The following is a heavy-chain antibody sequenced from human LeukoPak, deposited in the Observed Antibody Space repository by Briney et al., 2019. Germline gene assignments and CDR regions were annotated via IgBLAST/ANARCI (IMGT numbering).Heavy chain of an antibody. CDR1: GFTFSNYW. V-gene: IGHV3-7*03. CDR2: IKEDGSEK. J-gene: IGHJ3*02. Sequence: GGSLRLSCAASGFTFSNYWMSWVRQAPGKGLEWVANIKEDGSEKDYVDSVKGRFTTSRDNAKNSLYLQMNSLRAEDTAVYYCARDISSGWHDAFDIWGQGTMVTVSS. CDR3: ARDISSGWHDAFDI. D-gene: IGHD6-19*01.